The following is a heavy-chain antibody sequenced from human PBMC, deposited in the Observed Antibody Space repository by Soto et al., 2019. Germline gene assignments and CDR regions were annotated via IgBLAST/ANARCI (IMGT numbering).Heavy chain of an antibody. J-gene: IGHJ4*02. D-gene: IGHD3-22*01. CDR1: GGSVSSGSYY. Sequence: SETLSLTCTVSGGSVSSGSYYWSWIRQPPGKGLEWIGYIYYSGSTNYNPSLKSRVTISVDTSKNQFSLKLSSVTAADTAVYYCARADYYDSSGYYYFANNFLFDYWGQGTLVTVSS. CDR3: ARADYYDSSGYYYFANNFLFDY. V-gene: IGHV4-61*01. CDR2: IYYSGST.